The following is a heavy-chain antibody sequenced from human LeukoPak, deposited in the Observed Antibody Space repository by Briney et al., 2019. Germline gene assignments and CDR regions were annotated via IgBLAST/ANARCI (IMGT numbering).Heavy chain of an antibody. Sequence: ASVKVSCKASGYTFTGYYMDWVRQAPGRGLEWMGWINPSSGVTNYAQKFQGRVTMTRDTSISTAYMELSRLRSDDTAVYYCARDGWYISYMDVWGKGTTVTVSS. CDR2: INPSSGVT. D-gene: IGHD6-19*01. CDR1: GYTFTGYY. V-gene: IGHV1-2*02. J-gene: IGHJ6*03. CDR3: ARDGWYISYMDV.